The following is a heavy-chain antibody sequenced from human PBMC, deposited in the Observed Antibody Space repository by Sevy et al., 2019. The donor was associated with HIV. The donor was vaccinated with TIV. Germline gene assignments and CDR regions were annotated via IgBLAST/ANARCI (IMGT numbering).Heavy chain of an antibody. J-gene: IGHJ6*03. Sequence: GGSLRLSCAASGFTFDDYAMHWVRQAPGKGLEWVSGISWNSGSIGYADSVKGRFTISRDNAKNSLYLQMNSLRAEDTALYYCAKDLFFYYYYYYMDVWGKGTTVTVSS. D-gene: IGHD3-3*01. CDR3: AKDLFFYYYYYYMDV. CDR1: GFTFDDYA. V-gene: IGHV3-9*01. CDR2: ISWNSGSI.